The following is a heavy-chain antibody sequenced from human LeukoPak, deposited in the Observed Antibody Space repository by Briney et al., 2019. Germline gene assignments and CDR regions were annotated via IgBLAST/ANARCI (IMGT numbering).Heavy chain of an antibody. V-gene: IGHV3-48*04. Sequence: QTGGSLRLSCAASGFIFSSHSMNWVRQAPGKGLEWVSYISSSSSTIYYADSVKGRFTISRDNSKNTLYLQMNSLRAEDTAVYYCARDGYYGMDVWGQGTTVTVSS. CDR3: ARDGYYGMDV. CDR1: GFIFSSHS. CDR2: ISSSSSTI. J-gene: IGHJ6*02.